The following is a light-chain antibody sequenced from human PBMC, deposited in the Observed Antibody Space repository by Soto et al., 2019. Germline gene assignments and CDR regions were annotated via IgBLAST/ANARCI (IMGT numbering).Light chain of an antibody. J-gene: IGKJ4*01. Sequence: EIVLTQSPGTLSLSPGERATLSCRASQSIASSYLAWYQQKPAQPPRLLLYRTFNRATGIPDRFSASGSGTDFTLTISRLEPEDFAVYVCQQFSRPPLTFGGGTKVEI. CDR2: RTF. V-gene: IGKV3-20*01. CDR1: QSIASSY. CDR3: QQFSRPPLT.